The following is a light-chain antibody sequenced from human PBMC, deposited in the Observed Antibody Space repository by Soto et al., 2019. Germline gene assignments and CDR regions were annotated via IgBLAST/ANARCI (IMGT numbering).Light chain of an antibody. CDR2: DVT. Sequence: QSALTQPRSVSGSPGQSVTISCTGTSNDVGAYNFVSWYQQPPGKAPKLMIYDVTKRPSGVPDRFSGSKSDNTASLTISGLQAEDEADYYCCSYPGIYTVLFGGGTKLTVL. J-gene: IGLJ2*01. CDR3: CSYPGIYTVL. V-gene: IGLV2-11*01. CDR1: SNDVGAYNF.